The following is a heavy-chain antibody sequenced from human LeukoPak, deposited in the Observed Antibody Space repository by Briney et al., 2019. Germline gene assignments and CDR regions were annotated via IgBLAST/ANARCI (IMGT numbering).Heavy chain of an antibody. D-gene: IGHD6-19*01. Sequence: GGSLRLSCAASGFTFRNYWMSWVRQVPRTGLEWVANIKQDGSDRNYVTSVRGRFTISRDNAESSLYLQMNSLRAEDTAVYYCVRNLAVAGTCFDSWGQGTLVTVSS. CDR2: IKQDGSDR. CDR3: VRNLAVAGTCFDS. J-gene: IGHJ4*02. CDR1: GFTFRNYW. V-gene: IGHV3-7*03.